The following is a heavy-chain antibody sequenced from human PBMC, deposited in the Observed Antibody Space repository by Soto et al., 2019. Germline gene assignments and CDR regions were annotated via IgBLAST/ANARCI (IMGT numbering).Heavy chain of an antibody. D-gene: IGHD2-15*01. V-gene: IGHV3-23*01. CDR2: IIESGGGT. CDR1: GITFSTYA. Sequence: EVPLLESGGGLVQPGGSLRLSCAASGITFSTYAMRWVRQAPGKGLESVSVIIESGGGTYYADSVKGRFTISRDNSKNTLYLQMNSLRAEDTAVYYCATLRILVDPTGWGQGTTVTVSS. CDR3: ATLRILVDPTG. J-gene: IGHJ6*02.